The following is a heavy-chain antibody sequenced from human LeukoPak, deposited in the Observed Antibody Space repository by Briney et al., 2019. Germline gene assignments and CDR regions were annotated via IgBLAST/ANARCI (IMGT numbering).Heavy chain of an antibody. Sequence: GGSLRLSCAASGFTFSSYSMTWVHQAPGKGLEWVSSISSSSSYIYYADSVKGRFTISRDNAKNSLYLQMNSLRAEDTAVYYCARAEGITMVRGVPFDIWGQGTMVTVSS. CDR1: GFTFSSYS. D-gene: IGHD3-10*01. V-gene: IGHV3-21*01. CDR3: ARAEGITMVRGVPFDI. J-gene: IGHJ3*02. CDR2: ISSSSSYI.